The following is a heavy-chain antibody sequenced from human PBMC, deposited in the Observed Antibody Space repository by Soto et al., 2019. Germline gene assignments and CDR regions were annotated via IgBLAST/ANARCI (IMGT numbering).Heavy chain of an antibody. Sequence: QVQLQESGPGLVKPSETLSLTCTVSGGSISSYYWSWIRQPPGKGLEWIGYIYYSGSTNYNPSLKSRVTIAVDTSQNQFSLKLSSVTAADTAVYYCASGGRLGRIDYWGQGTLVTVSS. D-gene: IGHD3-16*01. CDR3: ASGGRLGRIDY. CDR2: IYYSGST. CDR1: GGSISSYY. J-gene: IGHJ4*02. V-gene: IGHV4-59*01.